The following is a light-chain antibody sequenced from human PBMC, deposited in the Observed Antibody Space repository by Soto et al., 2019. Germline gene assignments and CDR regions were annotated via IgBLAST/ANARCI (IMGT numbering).Light chain of an antibody. J-gene: IGKJ1*01. CDR2: GAS. Sequence: DTVMTQSPATPSVSPGETATLSCRASESVGSNLAWYQQKPGQAPRLLIYGASTRATGIPARLSGSGSGTEFTLTISSLQSEDSAVYYCQQYDNWPPWTFGQGTKVDI. CDR3: QQYDNWPPWT. V-gene: IGKV3-15*01. CDR1: ESVGSN.